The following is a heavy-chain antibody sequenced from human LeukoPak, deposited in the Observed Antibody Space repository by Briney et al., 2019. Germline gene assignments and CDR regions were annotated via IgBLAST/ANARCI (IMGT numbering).Heavy chain of an antibody. D-gene: IGHD3-3*01. CDR3: ATDSNRGILEWFQY. CDR2: ISYSGST. V-gene: IGHV4-38-2*01. CDR1: GYSISNGYY. J-gene: IGHJ1*01. Sequence: PSETLSLTCAVSGYSISNGYYWGWIRQHPGKGLEWIGSISYSGSTYYNPSPNSRVTISVDTSKTHFSLKLSSVTAADTAVYYCATDSNRGILEWFQYWGQGSLVTVSS.